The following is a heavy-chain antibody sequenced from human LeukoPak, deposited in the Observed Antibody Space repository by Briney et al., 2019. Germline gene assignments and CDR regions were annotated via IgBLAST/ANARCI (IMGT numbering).Heavy chain of an antibody. D-gene: IGHD5-18*01. CDR2: IYSGGST. Sequence: GGSLRLSCAASGFNVSANYMSWVRQAPGKGLEWVSVIYSGGSTYYADSVRGRFTISRDSSKNTLALQMHCLRTEDTAVYYCAREGSDSANPRAFDIWGQGTMVTVSS. CDR3: AREGSDSANPRAFDI. CDR1: GFNVSANY. J-gene: IGHJ3*02. V-gene: IGHV3-66*02.